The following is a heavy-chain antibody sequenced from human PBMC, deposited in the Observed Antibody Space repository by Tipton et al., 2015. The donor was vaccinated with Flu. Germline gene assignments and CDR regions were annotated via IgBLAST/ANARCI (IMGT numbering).Heavy chain of an antibody. CDR1: GGSFSGYY. Sequence: TLSLTCAVYGGSFSGYYWSWIRQPPGKGLEWIGEINHSGSTNYNPSLKSRVTISVDTSKNQFSLKLSSVTAADTAVYYCARIAPTLDYWGQGTLVTVSS. J-gene: IGHJ4*02. V-gene: IGHV4-34*01. CDR2: INHSGST. CDR3: ARIAPTLDY.